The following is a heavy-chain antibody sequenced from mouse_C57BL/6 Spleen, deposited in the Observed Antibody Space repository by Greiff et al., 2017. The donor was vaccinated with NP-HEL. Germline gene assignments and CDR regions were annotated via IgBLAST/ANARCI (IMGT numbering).Heavy chain of an antibody. CDR1: GFTFSSYA. V-gene: IGHV5-4*01. Sequence: EVKLMESGGGLVKPGGSLKLSCAASGFTFSSYAMSWVRQTPEKRLEWVATISDGGSYTYYPDNVKGRFTISRDNAKNNLYLQMSHLKSEDTAMYYCARDLGRAMDYWGQGTSVTVSS. CDR2: ISDGGSYT. D-gene: IGHD4-1*01. CDR3: ARDLGRAMDY. J-gene: IGHJ4*01.